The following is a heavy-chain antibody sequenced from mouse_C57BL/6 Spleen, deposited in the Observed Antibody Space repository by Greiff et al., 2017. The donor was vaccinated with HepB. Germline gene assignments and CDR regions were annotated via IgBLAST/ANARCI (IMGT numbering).Heavy chain of an antibody. CDR1: GFTFSDYG. CDR2: ISSGSSTI. CDR3: ARQGLFITTVVAKYFDV. V-gene: IGHV5-17*01. J-gene: IGHJ1*03. D-gene: IGHD1-1*01. Sequence: DVQLVESGGGLVKPGGSLKLSCAASGFTFSDYGMHWVRQAPEKGLEWVAYISSGSSTIYYADTVKGRFTISRDNAKNTLFLQMTSLRSEDTAMYYCARQGLFITTVVAKYFDVWGTGTTVTVSS.